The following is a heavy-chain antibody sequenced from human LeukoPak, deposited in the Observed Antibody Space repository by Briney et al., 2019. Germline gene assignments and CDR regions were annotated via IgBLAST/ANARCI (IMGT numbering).Heavy chain of an antibody. Sequence: PGGSLRLSCAASGFTFSSYAMSWVRQAPGKGLEWVSAISGSGGSTYYADSVKGRFTISRDNSKNTLYLQMNSLRAEDTAVYYCAKDPRYSSSWLYFDYWGQGTLVTVSS. CDR3: AKDPRYSSSWLYFDY. D-gene: IGHD6-13*01. V-gene: IGHV3-23*01. CDR1: GFTFSSYA. J-gene: IGHJ4*02. CDR2: ISGSGGST.